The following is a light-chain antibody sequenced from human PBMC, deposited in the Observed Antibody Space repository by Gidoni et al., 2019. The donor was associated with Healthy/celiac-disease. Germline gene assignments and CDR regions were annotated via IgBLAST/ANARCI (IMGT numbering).Light chain of an antibody. V-gene: IGLV2-14*01. J-gene: IGLJ2*01. Sequence: QSALTQPASVSGSPGQSITIPCTGTSSDVGGYNYVSWYQQHPGKAPKLMIYDVSNRPSGVSNRFSGSKSGTTASLTISGLQAEDEADYYCSSYTSSSTLGVFGGGTKLTVL. CDR1: SSDVGGYNY. CDR2: DVS. CDR3: SSYTSSSTLGV.